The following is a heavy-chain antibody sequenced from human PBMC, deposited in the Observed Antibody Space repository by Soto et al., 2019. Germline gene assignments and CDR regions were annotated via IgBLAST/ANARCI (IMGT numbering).Heavy chain of an antibody. Sequence: PGESLKISCKGSGYIFTSYWIFCFLQMPVKGLEWMGVVDPNDSDTRYSPSFEGQVTISADKSITTAYLQWSSLKASDTAMYYCARPHGPSGYYYGLDVWGQGTTVTVSS. J-gene: IGHJ6*02. CDR1: GYIFTSYW. CDR3: ARPHGPSGYYYGLDV. D-gene: IGHD3-10*01. V-gene: IGHV5-51*01. CDR2: VDPNDSDT.